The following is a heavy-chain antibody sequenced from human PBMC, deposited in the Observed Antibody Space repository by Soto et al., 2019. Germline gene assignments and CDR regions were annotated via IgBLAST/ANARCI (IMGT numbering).Heavy chain of an antibody. J-gene: IGHJ6*02. D-gene: IGHD6-13*01. Sequence: GGSLRLSCAASGFTFSSYGVHWVRQAPGKGLEWVAVISYDGSKKHYADSVKGRFTISRDNSKNTLYLQMNSLRAEDTAVYYCARAGYSSWYRYYYYGMDVWGQGTTVTVSS. V-gene: IGHV3-30-3*01. CDR3: ARAGYSSWYRYYYYGMDV. CDR1: GFTFSSYG. CDR2: ISYDGSKK.